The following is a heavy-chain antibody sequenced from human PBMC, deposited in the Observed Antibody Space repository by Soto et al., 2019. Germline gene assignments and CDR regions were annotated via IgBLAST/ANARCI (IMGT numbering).Heavy chain of an antibody. Sequence: GGSLRLSCAASGFTFSSYAMSWVRQAPGKGLEWVSAISGSGGSTYYADSVKGRFTISRDNSKNTLYLQMNSLRAEDTAVYYCAKAAVPGNYRLYFDYWRQGTLVTVSS. D-gene: IGHD4-4*01. J-gene: IGHJ4*02. CDR1: GFTFSSYA. CDR3: AKAAVPGNYRLYFDY. V-gene: IGHV3-23*01. CDR2: ISGSGGST.